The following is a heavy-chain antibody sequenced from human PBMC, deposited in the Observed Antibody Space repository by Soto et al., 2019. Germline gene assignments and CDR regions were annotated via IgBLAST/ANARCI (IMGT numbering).Heavy chain of an antibody. J-gene: IGHJ4*02. CDR1: GFTFSDYY. D-gene: IGHD3-10*01. CDR2: SKNKADSYTT. V-gene: IGHV3-72*01. CDR3: TVWGSGNDFGAA. Sequence: EVQLVESGGGLVQPGGSLRLSCAASGFTFSDYYRDWVRQAPGKGLEWVGRSKNKADSYTTEYAASVKGRFTISRDGSKNSLFLQMNSLKTEDTAVYYCTVWGSGNDFGAAWGQGILVTVSS.